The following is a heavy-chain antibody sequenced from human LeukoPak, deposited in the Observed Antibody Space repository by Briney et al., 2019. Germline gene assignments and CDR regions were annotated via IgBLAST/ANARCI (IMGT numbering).Heavy chain of an antibody. CDR3: ARTSGSYGYYFDY. CDR2: ISSSGSTI. Sequence: PGGSLRLSCAASGFTFSSYEMNWVRQAPGKGLEGVSYISSSGSTIYYADSVKGRFTISRDKAKNSLYLQMNSLRAEDTAVYYCARTSGSYGYYFDYWGQGTLVTVSS. CDR1: GFTFSSYE. D-gene: IGHD1-26*01. V-gene: IGHV3-48*03. J-gene: IGHJ4*02.